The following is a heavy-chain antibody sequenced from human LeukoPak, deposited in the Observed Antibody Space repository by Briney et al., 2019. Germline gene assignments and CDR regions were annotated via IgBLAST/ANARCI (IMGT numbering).Heavy chain of an antibody. CDR2: INQDESSQ. CDR1: GFSFTTYW. J-gene: IGHJ4*02. V-gene: IGHV3-7*01. Sequence: GGSLRLSCAASGFSFTTYWMGWVRQAPGKGLEWVANINQDESSQYYVDAVRGRFTISRDNAKSSMWLQMNSLRDEDTAVYYCARDQTPFYWGQGSLVTVSS. CDR3: ARDQTPFY. D-gene: IGHD2-15*01.